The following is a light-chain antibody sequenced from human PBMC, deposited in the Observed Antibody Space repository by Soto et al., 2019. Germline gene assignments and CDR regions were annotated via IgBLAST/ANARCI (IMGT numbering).Light chain of an antibody. CDR1: QSVSSY. CDR2: DTS. Sequence: EIVLTQFPATLSLSPGERATLSCRASQSVSSYLGWYQQKPGQAPRLLIYDTSNRATGIPARFSGSGSGTDFTLTISSLEPEDFAVYYCQQRSNWPLTFGGGTKLEIK. J-gene: IGKJ4*01. V-gene: IGKV3-11*01. CDR3: QQRSNWPLT.